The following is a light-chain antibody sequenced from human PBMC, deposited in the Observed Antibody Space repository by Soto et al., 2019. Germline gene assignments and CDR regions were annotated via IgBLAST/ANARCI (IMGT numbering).Light chain of an antibody. V-gene: IGKV3-15*01. Sequence: EIVMTQSPATLSVSPGERATLSCRASQSVSRNLAWYQQKPGQAPRLLIYGASTRATSIPARFSGSGSGTEFTLTISSLQSEDFAVYYCQQYNNWPGTFGQGTKVEIK. J-gene: IGKJ1*01. CDR2: GAS. CDR3: QQYNNWPGT. CDR1: QSVSRN.